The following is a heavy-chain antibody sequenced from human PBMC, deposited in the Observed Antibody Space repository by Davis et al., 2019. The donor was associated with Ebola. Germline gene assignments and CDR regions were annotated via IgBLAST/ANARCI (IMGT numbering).Heavy chain of an antibody. CDR1: RCTFSSSG. CDR2: ISPNNGNT. CDR3: ARDLSTGTTNWFDP. Sequence: SVPVSCMASRCTFSSSGIRWVRQAPGQGLEWLGWISPNNGNTNYAQKLQGRVTMTTDTSTSTAYMELRSLRSDGTAVYYCARDLSTGTTNWFDPWDKGTLVTVSS. J-gene: IGHJ5*02. V-gene: IGHV1-18*04. D-gene: IGHD4-17*01.